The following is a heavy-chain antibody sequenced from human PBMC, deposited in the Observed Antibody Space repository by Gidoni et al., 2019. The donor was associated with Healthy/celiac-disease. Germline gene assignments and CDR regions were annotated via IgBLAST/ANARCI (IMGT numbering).Heavy chain of an antibody. V-gene: IGHV1-2*04. J-gene: IGHJ6*02. Sequence: QVQLVQSGAEVKKPGASVKVSCKAAGYTFTGYYMHWVRQAPGQGLEWMGWINPNSGGTNYAPKFQGWVPMTRDTSISTAYTELSRLRSDDPAVYYCSRSRFRESYPNEYYYYYYGMDVWGQGTTVTVSS. D-gene: IGHD3-10*01. CDR1: GYTFTGYY. CDR3: SRSRFRESYPNEYYYYYYGMDV. CDR2: INPNSGGT.